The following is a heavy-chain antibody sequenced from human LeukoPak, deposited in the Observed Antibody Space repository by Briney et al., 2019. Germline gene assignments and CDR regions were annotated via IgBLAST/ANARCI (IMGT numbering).Heavy chain of an antibody. J-gene: IGHJ4*02. D-gene: IGHD1-7*01. CDR3: ARSLLGGTSDY. CDR1: GFTFSKFW. V-gene: IGHV3-74*01. CDR2: INSDGTTT. Sequence: GGSLRLSCAASGFTFSKFWMHWVRQAPGKGLVWVSRINSDGTTTTYADSVKGRFTISRDNAKNTLYLQMNRLRAEDTAVYYCARSLLGGTSDYWGQGTLVTVSS.